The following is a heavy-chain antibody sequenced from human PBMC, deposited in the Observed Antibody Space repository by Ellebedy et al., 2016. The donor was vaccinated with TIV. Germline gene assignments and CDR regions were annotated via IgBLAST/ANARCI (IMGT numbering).Heavy chain of an antibody. CDR1: GYTFTTFY. J-gene: IGHJ6*02. V-gene: IGHV1-46*01. D-gene: IGHD6-13*01. CDR3: ASRSRSGLVAVGNDYYAMDV. CDR2: INPTGGST. Sequence: ASVKVSXXASGYTFTTFYMHWVRQAPGQGLEWMGIINPTGGSTTYAQKFQGRVTMTRDTSTSTVYMELSSLGSEDTAVYYCASRSRSGLVAVGNDYYAMDVWGQGTTVTVSS.